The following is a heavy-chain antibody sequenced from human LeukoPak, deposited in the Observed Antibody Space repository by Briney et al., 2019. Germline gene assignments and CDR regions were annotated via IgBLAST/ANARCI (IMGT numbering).Heavy chain of an antibody. J-gene: IGHJ6*04. CDR3: AELGISMIGGV. D-gene: IGHD3-10*02. CDR1: GFTFSSYE. Sequence: GGSLRLSCAASGFTFSSYEMNWVRQAPGKGMEWVSYISSSGSSIYYADSVKGRFTIYRENEKKSLYLQMNSLRAEDTAVYYCAELGISMIGGVWGKGTTVTISS. V-gene: IGHV3-48*03. CDR2: ISSSGSSI.